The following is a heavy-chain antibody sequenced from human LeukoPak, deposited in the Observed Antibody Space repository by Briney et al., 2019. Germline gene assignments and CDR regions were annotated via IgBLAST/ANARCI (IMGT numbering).Heavy chain of an antibody. CDR3: ARGLRGVRAPALDY. J-gene: IGHJ4*02. CDR2: IKPSGSEK. CDR1: GFTFSNYW. V-gene: IGHV3-7*01. Sequence: PGGSLRLSCEGSGFTFSNYWMTWVRQAPEKGLEWVANIKPSGSEKHYADSVEGRFTISRDNAKNSLYLQMNSLRAEDTAVYYCARGLRGVRAPALDYWGQGTLVTVSS. D-gene: IGHD3-10*01.